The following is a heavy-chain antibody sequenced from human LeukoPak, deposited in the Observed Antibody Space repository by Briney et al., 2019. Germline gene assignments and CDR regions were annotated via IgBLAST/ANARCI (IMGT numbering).Heavy chain of an antibody. V-gene: IGHV3-33*01. Sequence: GGSLRLSCAASGFTFSSYGMHWVRQAPGKGLEWVAVIWYDGSNKYYADSAKGRFTISRDNSKNTLYLQMNSLRAEDTAVYYCARDRLRYYFDYWGQGTLVTVSS. CDR2: IWYDGSNK. CDR1: GFTFSSYG. J-gene: IGHJ4*02. D-gene: IGHD3-9*01. CDR3: ARDRLRYYFDY.